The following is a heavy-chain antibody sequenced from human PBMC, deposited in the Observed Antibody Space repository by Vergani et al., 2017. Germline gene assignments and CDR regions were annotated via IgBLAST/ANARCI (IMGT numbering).Heavy chain of an antibody. Sequence: EVPLFYSFCFFFPPFFSLLLSFSSSFFPFLLSSLLFFLPSPFQGLSFFSALLFSGGSTYYADSVKGRFTISRDNSKNTLYLQMNSLRAEDTAVYYCAKNPAVVTATSDGGPVDYWGQGTLVTVSS. CDR1: FFPFLLSS. V-gene: IGHV3-23*01. CDR2: LLFSGGST. J-gene: IGHJ4*02. D-gene: IGHD2-21*02. CDR3: AKNPAVVTATSDGGPVDY.